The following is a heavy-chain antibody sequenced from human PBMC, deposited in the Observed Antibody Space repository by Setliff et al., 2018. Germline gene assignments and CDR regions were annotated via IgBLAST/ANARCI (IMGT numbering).Heavy chain of an antibody. CDR2: IYYSGST. CDR3: ARSGYYSIDAFDI. Sequence: PSETLSLTCTVSGGSISGGGYYWSWIRQHPQKGLEWIGYIYYSGSTNYTPSLKSRVTLSVDTSRNHFSLKLNSVTAADTAVYYCARSGYYSIDAFDIWGQGTMVTVSS. V-gene: IGHV4-31*03. J-gene: IGHJ3*02. CDR1: GGSISGGGYY. D-gene: IGHD3-22*01.